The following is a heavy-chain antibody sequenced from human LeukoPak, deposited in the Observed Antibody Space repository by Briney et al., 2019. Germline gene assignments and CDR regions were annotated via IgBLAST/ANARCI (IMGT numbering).Heavy chain of an antibody. D-gene: IGHD5-24*01. CDR2: ISSHGGST. V-gene: IGHV3-64D*06. CDR1: GFTFTNSA. J-gene: IGHJ4*02. CDR3: VKDLREGYSGLFDY. Sequence: GGSLRLSCSASGFTFTNSAMHWVRQAPGKGLEYVSSISSHGGSTYYADSVRGRFTISRDNSKHTLYLQMSSLRAEDTSVYYCVKDLREGYSGLFDYWGQGTLVTVSS.